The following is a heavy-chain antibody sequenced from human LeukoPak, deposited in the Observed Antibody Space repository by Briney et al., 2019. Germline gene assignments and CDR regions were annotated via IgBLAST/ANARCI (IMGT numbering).Heavy chain of an antibody. J-gene: IGHJ3*02. CDR2: IYFSET. Sequence: SETLSLTCTVSGGSISSSNYYWGWIRQPPGKGLEWIASIYFSETKYNPSLQSRVTISGDTSKNQFSLKLSSVTAADTAVYYCASPSKLVISRGGFDIWGQGTVVTVSA. CDR3: ASPSKLVISRGGFDI. V-gene: IGHV4-39*01. CDR1: GGSISSSNYY. D-gene: IGHD3-22*01.